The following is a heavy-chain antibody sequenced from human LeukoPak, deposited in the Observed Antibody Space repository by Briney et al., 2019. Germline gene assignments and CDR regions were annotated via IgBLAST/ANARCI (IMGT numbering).Heavy chain of an antibody. J-gene: IGHJ4*02. CDR2: INHSGST. CDR1: GGSFSGYY. V-gene: IGHV4-34*01. CDR3: ARDIVVVPAAHALDY. Sequence: PSETLSLTCAVYGGSFSGYYWSWIRHPPGKGLEWIGEINHSGSTNYNPSLKRLVTISVDTSKNQFSLKLSSVTAADTAVYYWARDIVVVPAAHALDYWGQGTLVAVSS. D-gene: IGHD2-2*01.